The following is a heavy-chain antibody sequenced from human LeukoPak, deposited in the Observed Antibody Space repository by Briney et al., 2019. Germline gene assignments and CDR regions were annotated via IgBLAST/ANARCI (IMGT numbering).Heavy chain of an antibody. Sequence: PGGALRLSCAASGFTFSDYYMSWIRQAPGKGLEWVSYIISSGSTIYYADSVKGRFTISRDKAKNSLYLQMNSLRAEDPAVHYCARGTMVRGVIIPSWGQGTLVTVSS. CDR2: IISSGSTI. D-gene: IGHD3-10*01. J-gene: IGHJ5*02. V-gene: IGHV3-11*01. CDR3: ARGTMVRGVIIPS. CDR1: GFTFSDYY.